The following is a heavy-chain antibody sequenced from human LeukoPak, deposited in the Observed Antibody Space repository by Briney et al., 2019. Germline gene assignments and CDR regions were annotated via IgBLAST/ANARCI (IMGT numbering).Heavy chain of an antibody. CDR3: TKWSGFGND. CDR1: GFTFSSYS. V-gene: IGHV3-23*01. CDR2: ISDSGDST. Sequence: GGSLRLSCAASGFTFSSYSMNWVRQAPGKGLEWVSGISDSGDSTYYADSAKGRFTISRDNSRNTLYLEMNSLRAEDTAVYYCTKWSGFGNDWGQGTLVTVSS. J-gene: IGHJ4*02. D-gene: IGHD3-10*01.